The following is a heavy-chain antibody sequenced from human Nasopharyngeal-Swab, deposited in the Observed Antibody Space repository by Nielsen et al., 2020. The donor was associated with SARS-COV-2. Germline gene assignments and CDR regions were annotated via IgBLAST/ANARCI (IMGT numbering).Heavy chain of an antibody. Sequence: GGSLRLSCAASGFTFSSYEMNWVHQAPGKGLEWVSYISSSGSTIYYADSVKGRFTISRDNAKNSLYLQMNSLRAEDTAVYYCARGCTNGVCYPTSYYYYGMDVWGQGTTVTVSS. D-gene: IGHD2-8*01. V-gene: IGHV3-48*03. CDR2: ISSSGSTI. CDR3: ARGCTNGVCYPTSYYYYGMDV. CDR1: GFTFSSYE. J-gene: IGHJ6*02.